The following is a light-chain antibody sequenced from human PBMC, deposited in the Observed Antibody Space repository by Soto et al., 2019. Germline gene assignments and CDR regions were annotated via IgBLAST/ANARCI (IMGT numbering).Light chain of an antibody. CDR1: SSNIGAGYD. Sequence: QPVLTQPPSVSGAPGQRVTISCTGSSSNIGAGYDVHWYQQLPGTAPKLLIYGNTNRPSGVPDRFSGSRSGTSASLAITGLQAEDEADYYCQSYDSSLSVVLFGGGTQLTVL. CDR3: QSYDSSLSVVL. J-gene: IGLJ2*01. CDR2: GNT. V-gene: IGLV1-40*01.